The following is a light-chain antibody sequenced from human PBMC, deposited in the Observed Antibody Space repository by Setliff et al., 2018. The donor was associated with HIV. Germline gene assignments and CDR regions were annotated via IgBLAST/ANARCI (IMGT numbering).Light chain of an antibody. Sequence: QSALTQPASVSGSPGQSITISCTGTGSDVGGYNYVSWYQQHPGKAPKLIIYEVRNRPSGISNRFSGSKSGNTASLTISGLQAEDEADYFCSSFTSTTTLVFGTGTKVTVL. J-gene: IGLJ1*01. CDR1: GSDVGGYNY. V-gene: IGLV2-14*01. CDR2: EVR. CDR3: SSFTSTTTLV.